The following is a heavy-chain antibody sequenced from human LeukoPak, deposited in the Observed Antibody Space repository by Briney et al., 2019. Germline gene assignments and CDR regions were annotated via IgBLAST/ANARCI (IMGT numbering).Heavy chain of an antibody. D-gene: IGHD3-10*01. CDR2: ISDSGST. CDR3: ARVPPFLWFGESRTFYGMDV. Sequence: TPSETLSLTCAVYGGSFRGYFWSWIRQPPGKGLEWIGEISDSGSTKYNPSLESRVTISVDTYKNLLSLKLSTVTAADTAVYYCARVPPFLWFGESRTFYGMDVWGQGTTVTVSS. V-gene: IGHV4-34*01. CDR1: GGSFRGYF. J-gene: IGHJ6*02.